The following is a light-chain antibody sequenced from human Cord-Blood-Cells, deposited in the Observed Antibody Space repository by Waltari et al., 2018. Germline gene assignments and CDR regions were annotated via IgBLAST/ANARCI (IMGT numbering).Light chain of an antibody. CDR2: DVS. V-gene: IGLV2-14*01. Sequence: QSALTQPASVSGSPGQSITISCTGTRSDVGGYNYVSWYQQHPGKAPKLRIYDVSNRPSGVSNRFSGSKSGNTASLTISGLQAEDEADYYCSSYTSSSTLGFGTGTKVTVL. J-gene: IGLJ1*01. CDR1: RSDVGGYNY. CDR3: SSYTSSSTLG.